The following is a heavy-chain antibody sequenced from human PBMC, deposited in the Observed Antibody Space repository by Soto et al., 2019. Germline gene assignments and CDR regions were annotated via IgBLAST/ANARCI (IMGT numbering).Heavy chain of an antibody. J-gene: IGHJ6*02. CDR1: GGTFSSYA. D-gene: IGHD6-13*01. V-gene: IGHV1-69*06. CDR3: ATVAAATNNPAYYYYYGMDV. Sequence: AVKVSCKASGGTFSSYAISWVRQAPGQGXEWMGGIIPIFGTANYAQKFQGRVTITADKSTSTAYMELSSLRSEDTAVYYCATVAAATNNPAYYYYYGMDVWGQGPTVTVPS. CDR2: IIPIFGTA.